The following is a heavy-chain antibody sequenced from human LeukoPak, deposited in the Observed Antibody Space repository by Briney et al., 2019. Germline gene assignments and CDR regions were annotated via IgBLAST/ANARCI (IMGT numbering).Heavy chain of an antibody. CDR1: GYSISSGYY. CDR2: IYHSGST. Sequence: SETLSLTCDVSGYSISSGYYWGWIRQPPGKGLEWIGSIYHSGSTYYNSSFKSRVTISVDTSKNQFSLKLSSVTAADTAVYYCARNGGSAFDIWGQGTMVAVSS. D-gene: IGHD3-16*01. J-gene: IGHJ3*02. CDR3: ARNGGSAFDI. V-gene: IGHV4-38-2*01.